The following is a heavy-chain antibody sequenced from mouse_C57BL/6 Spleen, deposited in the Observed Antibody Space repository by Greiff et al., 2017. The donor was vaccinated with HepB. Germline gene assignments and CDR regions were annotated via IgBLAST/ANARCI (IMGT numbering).Heavy chain of an antibody. V-gene: IGHV1-62-3*01. D-gene: IGHD1-1*01. J-gene: IGHJ1*03. Sequence: QVQLQQSGAELVKPGASVKLSCKASGYTFTSYWMHWVKQRPERGLEWIGRIDPESGGTKYDEKFKSKATLTADKPSSTAYMQLSSLTSEDTAVYYCARGAYYGSSCGYFEVRGTGTTVTASS. CDR1: GYTFTSYW. CDR2: IDPESGGT. CDR3: ARGAYYGSSCGYFEV.